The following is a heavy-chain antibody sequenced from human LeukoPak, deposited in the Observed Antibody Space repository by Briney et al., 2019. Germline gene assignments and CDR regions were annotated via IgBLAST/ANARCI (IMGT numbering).Heavy chain of an antibody. J-gene: IGHJ4*02. V-gene: IGHV4-59*01. Sequence: SETLSLTCTVSGGSISSYYWSWIPQPPGKGLEWIGYIYYSGSTNYNPSLKSRVTISVDTSKNQFSLKLSSVTAADTAVYYCARGIFGVVPKTFDYWGQGTLVTVSS. CDR2: IYYSGST. CDR3: ARGIFGVVPKTFDY. D-gene: IGHD3-3*01. CDR1: GGSISSYY.